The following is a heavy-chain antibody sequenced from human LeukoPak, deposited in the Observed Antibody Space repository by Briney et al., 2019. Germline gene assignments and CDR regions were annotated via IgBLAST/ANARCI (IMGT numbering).Heavy chain of an antibody. D-gene: IGHD3-10*01. CDR2: ISYDATNE. CDR1: GFTFSNYA. CDR3: ARGYYYGSRSYAYFDY. Sequence: PGRSLRLSCAASGFTFSNYAMHWVRQAPGKGLEWVAIISYDATNENYADSVKGRFTISRDISKNTLYLQMNSLRAEDTALYYCARGYYYGSRSYAYFDYWGQGTLVTVSS. V-gene: IGHV3-30-3*01. J-gene: IGHJ4*02.